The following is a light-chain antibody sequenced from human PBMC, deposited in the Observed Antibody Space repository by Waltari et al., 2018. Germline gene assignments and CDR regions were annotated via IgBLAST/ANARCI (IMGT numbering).Light chain of an antibody. Sequence: DIVMNQSPASLAVSLGARATINCKSSQSISYTSTNKNYLAWYQQKPGQPPKLLIYWASNRESGVPDRFSGSGAGTDFTLTISSLQAEDVAVYYCQQYYNIPRTFGQGTKVEIK. CDR2: WAS. CDR3: QQYYNIPRT. CDR1: QSISYTSTNKNY. V-gene: IGKV4-1*01. J-gene: IGKJ1*01.